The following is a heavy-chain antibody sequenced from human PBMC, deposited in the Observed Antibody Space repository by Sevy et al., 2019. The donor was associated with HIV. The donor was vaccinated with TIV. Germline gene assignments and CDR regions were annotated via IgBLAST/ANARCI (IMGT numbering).Heavy chain of an antibody. CDR1: GFTFSSYA. CDR2: ISGSGGST. J-gene: IGHJ4*02. Sequence: GGSLRLSCAASGFTFSSYAMSWVRQAPGKGLEWVSAISGSGGSTYYADSVKGRFTISRDNSKNTLSLQMNSLRAEDTAVYYCARGADYFDSSGANFEYWGQGTLVTVSS. D-gene: IGHD3-22*01. CDR3: ARGADYFDSSGANFEY. V-gene: IGHV3-23*01.